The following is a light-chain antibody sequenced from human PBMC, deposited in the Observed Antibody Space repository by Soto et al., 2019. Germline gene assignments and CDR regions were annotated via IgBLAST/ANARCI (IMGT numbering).Light chain of an antibody. CDR1: QSVNSN. J-gene: IGKJ1*01. CDR2: GAS. V-gene: IGKV3-15*01. Sequence: EIVMTQSPATLSVSPGERATLSCRASQSVNSNLAWYQQKPGQAPRLLIYGASTRATGIPARFSGSGSGTELTLTISGLQSEDFAVYYCQQYNNWPQGTFGQGTKVEIK. CDR3: QQYNNWPQGT.